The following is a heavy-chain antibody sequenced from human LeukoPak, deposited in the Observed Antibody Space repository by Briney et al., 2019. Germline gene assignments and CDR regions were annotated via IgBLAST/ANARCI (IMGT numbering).Heavy chain of an antibody. J-gene: IGHJ4*02. CDR2: IYYSGST. CDR3: ARVSVIAAAGPFDY. V-gene: IGHV4-59*01. Sequence: PSETLSLTCTVSGGSISSYYWSWIRQPPGKGLEWIGYIYYSGSTNYNPSLKSRVTISVGTSKNQFSLKLSSVTAADPAVYYCARVSVIAAAGPFDYWGQGTLVTVSS. CDR1: GGSISSYY. D-gene: IGHD6-13*01.